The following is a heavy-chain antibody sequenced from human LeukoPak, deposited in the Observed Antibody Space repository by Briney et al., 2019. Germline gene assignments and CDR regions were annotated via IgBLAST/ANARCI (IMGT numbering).Heavy chain of an antibody. D-gene: IGHD1-26*01. CDR3: ASSHGSYFAFGI. CDR2: IYYSGST. Sequence: SETLSLICSVSGGSISGYYWSWIRQPPGKGLEWIGYIYYSGSTNYNPSLKSRVTISVDTSKNQFSLKLSSVTAADTAVYYCASSHGSYFAFGIWGQGTMVTVSS. V-gene: IGHV4-59*01. CDR1: GGSISGYY. J-gene: IGHJ3*02.